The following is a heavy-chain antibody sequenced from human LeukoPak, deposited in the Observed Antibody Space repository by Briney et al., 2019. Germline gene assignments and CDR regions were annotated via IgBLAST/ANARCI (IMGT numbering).Heavy chain of an antibody. CDR2: TYYRSKWYN. V-gene: IGHV6-1*01. J-gene: IGHJ4*02. Sequence: SQTLSLTCAISGDSVSSNSAARNWIRQSPSRGLEWLGRTYYRSKWYNDYAVSEKSRITINPDTSKNQFSLQLNSVTPEDTAVYYCAREGDYGGIAPGLDYWGQGTLVTVSS. D-gene: IGHD4-23*01. CDR1: GDSVSSNSAA. CDR3: AREGDYGGIAPGLDY.